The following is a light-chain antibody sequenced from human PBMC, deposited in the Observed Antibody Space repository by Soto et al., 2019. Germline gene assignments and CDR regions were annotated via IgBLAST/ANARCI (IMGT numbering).Light chain of an antibody. J-gene: IGKJ1*01. V-gene: IGKV3-15*01. Sequence: IALTHSPAALSVSPGERATLSCRASQRVXSNLAWDERKPGQAPRLLIXCASTRATGIPARFSGSGSGTEFTLNISSMHSADFAVYYCQQYNNFPTKTVGQGTKVDI. CDR1: QRVXSN. CDR3: QQYNNFPTKT. CDR2: CAS.